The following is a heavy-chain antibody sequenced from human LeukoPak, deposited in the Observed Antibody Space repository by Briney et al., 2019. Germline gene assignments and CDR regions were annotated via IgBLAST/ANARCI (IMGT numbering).Heavy chain of an antibody. Sequence: ASVTVSCKASGYTFTSYDINWVRQATGQGLEWMGWMNPNSGNTGYAQKFQGRVTMTRNTSISTAYMELSSLRSEDTAVYYCARAAYGSGSYYGHYYMDVWGKGTTVTISS. V-gene: IGHV1-8*02. CDR2: MNPNSGNT. CDR3: ARAAYGSGSYYGHYYMDV. D-gene: IGHD3-10*01. CDR1: GYTFTSYD. J-gene: IGHJ6*03.